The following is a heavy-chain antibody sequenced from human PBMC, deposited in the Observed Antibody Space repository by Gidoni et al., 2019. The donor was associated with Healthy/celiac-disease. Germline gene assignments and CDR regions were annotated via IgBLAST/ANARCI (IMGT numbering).Heavy chain of an antibody. CDR1: GYTFTGYY. D-gene: IGHD3-22*01. CDR2: INPNSGGT. CDR3: ARGYYDSSGYRTPYGMDV. V-gene: IGHV1-2*02. Sequence: QVQLVQSGAEVKKPGASVKVSCKASGYTFTGYYMHWVRQAPGQGLEWMGWINPNSGGTNYAQKFQGRVTMTRDTSISTAYMELSRLRSDDTAVYYCARGYYDSSGYRTPYGMDVWGQGTTVTVSS. J-gene: IGHJ6*02.